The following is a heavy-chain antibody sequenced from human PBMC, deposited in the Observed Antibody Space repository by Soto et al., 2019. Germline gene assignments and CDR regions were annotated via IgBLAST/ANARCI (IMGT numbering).Heavy chain of an antibody. V-gene: IGHV3-48*03. CDR3: ARDSPDYGARGWFSSSGSLPLDY. J-gene: IGHJ4*02. Sequence: GGSLRFSCAASGFTFSSYEMNWVRQAPGKGLEWVSYISSSGSTIYYADSVKGRFTISRDNAKNSLYLQMNSLRAEDTAVYYCARDSPDYGARGWFSSSGSLPLDYWGQGTLVTVSS. CDR1: GFTFSSYE. CDR2: ISSSGSTI. D-gene: IGHD3-10*01.